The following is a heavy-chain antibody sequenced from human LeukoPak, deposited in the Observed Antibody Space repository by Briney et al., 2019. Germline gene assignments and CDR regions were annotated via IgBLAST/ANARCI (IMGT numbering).Heavy chain of an antibody. CDR1: GSTFSTYA. Sequence: PGGSLRLSCVASGSTFSTYAMSWVRQAPGKGLEWVSAISGSDDRTWHADSVKGRFTISRDNSKNTLFLEMNSLRAEGTAMYHCAKVQHVGHDTTFDYWGQGTLVTVSS. CDR3: AKVQHVGHDTTFDY. V-gene: IGHV3-23*01. D-gene: IGHD2-21*01. CDR2: ISGSDDRT. J-gene: IGHJ4*02.